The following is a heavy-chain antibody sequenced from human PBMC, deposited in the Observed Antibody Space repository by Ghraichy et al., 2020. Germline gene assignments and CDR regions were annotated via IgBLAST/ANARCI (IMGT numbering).Heavy chain of an antibody. CDR3: ARASYSRGWYPADVYDV. V-gene: IGHV3-7*03. CDR2: INQDGSEK. Sequence: GGSLRLSCAASGFTFNNHWMIWVRQAPGKGLEWVANINQDGSEKYYVDSVKGRFTISRDDAKKSLFLQMNRLRGEDTAGYYCARASYSRGWYPADVYDVWGQGTMVSVSS. D-gene: IGHD6-19*01. J-gene: IGHJ3*01. CDR1: GFTFNNHW.